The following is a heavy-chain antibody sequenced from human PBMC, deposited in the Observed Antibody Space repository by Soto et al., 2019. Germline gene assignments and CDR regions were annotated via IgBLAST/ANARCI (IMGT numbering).Heavy chain of an antibody. D-gene: IGHD4-17*01. J-gene: IGHJ4*02. CDR2: IYYSGST. CDR1: GGSISSYY. CDR3: ATALSLSGYGDFDPVFDY. Sequence: SETLSLTCTVSGGSISSYYWSWIRQPPGKGLEWIGYIYYSGSTNYNPSLKSRVTISVDTSKNQFSLKLSSVTAADTAVYYCATALSLSGYGDFDPVFDYWGQGTLVTVSS. V-gene: IGHV4-59*01.